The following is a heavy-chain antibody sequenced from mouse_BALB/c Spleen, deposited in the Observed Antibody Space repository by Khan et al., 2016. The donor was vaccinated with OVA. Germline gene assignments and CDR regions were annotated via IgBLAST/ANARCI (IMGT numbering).Heavy chain of an antibody. Sequence: QVQLKESGPGLVAPSQSLSITCTVSGFSLSRYNIHWVRQPPGKGLEWLGMIWGGGGTDYNSTLKSRLSISKDNSKSQVFLKMNSLQNDDTAMYSCARAYYRDDVYYAMDYWGQGTSVTVSS. J-gene: IGHJ4*01. CDR1: GFSLSRYN. CDR3: ARAYYRDDVYYAMDY. D-gene: IGHD2-14*01. V-gene: IGHV2-6-4*01. CDR2: IWGGGGT.